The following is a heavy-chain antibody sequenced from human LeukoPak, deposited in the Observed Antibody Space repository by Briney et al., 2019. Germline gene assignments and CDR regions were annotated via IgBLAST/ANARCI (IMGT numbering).Heavy chain of an antibody. CDR3: ATEEMATITSDYYYGMDV. J-gene: IGHJ6*02. Sequence: ASVKVSCKASGGTFSSYAISWVRQAPGQGLEWMGRIIPILGIANYAQKFQGRVTITADKSTSTAYMELSSLRSEDTAVYYCATEEMATITSDYYYGMDVWGQGTTVTVSS. V-gene: IGHV1-69*04. CDR1: GGTFSSYA. D-gene: IGHD5-24*01. CDR2: IIPILGIA.